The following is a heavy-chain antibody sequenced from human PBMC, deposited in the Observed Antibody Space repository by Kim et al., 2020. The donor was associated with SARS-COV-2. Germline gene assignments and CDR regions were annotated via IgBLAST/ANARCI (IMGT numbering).Heavy chain of an antibody. CDR1: ELTVSKNY. V-gene: IGHV3-53*01. CDR3: VRGFGIGGSCNWFDP. D-gene: IGHD2-15*01. J-gene: IGHJ5*02. CDR2: INSGGDT. Sequence: GGSLRLSCAVSELTVSKNYMAWVRQAPGKGLEWVSVINSGGDTDYIDSVKGRFTISRDSSKNTLYLQMNSLRADDTAVYYCVRGFGIGGSCNWFDPWGQGTLVTVSS.